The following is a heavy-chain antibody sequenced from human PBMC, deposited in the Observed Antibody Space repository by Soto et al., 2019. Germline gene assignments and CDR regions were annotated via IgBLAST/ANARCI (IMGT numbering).Heavy chain of an antibody. J-gene: IGHJ5*02. CDR1: GGTFSSYA. CDR3: ARGRDYYDSSGSSTWFDP. V-gene: IGHV1-69*13. D-gene: IGHD3-22*01. Sequence: SVKVSCKASGGTFSSYAISWVRQAPGQGLEWMGGIIPIFGTANYAQKFQGRVTITADESTSTAYMELSSLRSEDTAVYYCARGRDYYDSSGSSTWFDPLGQGTLVTVSS. CDR2: IIPIFGTA.